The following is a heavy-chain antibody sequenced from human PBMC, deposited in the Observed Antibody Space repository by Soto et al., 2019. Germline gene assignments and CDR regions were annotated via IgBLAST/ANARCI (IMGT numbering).Heavy chain of an antibody. CDR3: TTLRLDP. CDR1: GYTFTAFY. CDR2: VNPNTGVT. Sequence: GASVKVSCKASGYTFTAFYMNWVRQAPGQGLEWMGWVNPNTGVTKYAQKFQGRVTMTRDTSINTAYMESSGLTSDDTAVYYCTTLRLDPWGQGTLVTFSS. J-gene: IGHJ5*02. V-gene: IGHV1-2*02. D-gene: IGHD3-9*01.